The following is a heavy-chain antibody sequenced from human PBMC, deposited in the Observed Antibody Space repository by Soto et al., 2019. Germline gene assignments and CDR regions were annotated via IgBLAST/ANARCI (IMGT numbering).Heavy chain of an antibody. Sequence: SETLSLTCTVSGGSISSSSYYWGWIRQPPGKGLEWIGSIYYSGSTYYNPSLKSRVTISVDTSKNQFSLKLSSVTAADTAVYYCARHLRYYDSSAYYPQYFQHWGQGTQVTVSS. D-gene: IGHD3-22*01. J-gene: IGHJ1*01. CDR3: ARHLRYYDSSAYYPQYFQH. CDR2: IYYSGST. CDR1: GGSISSSSYY. V-gene: IGHV4-39*01.